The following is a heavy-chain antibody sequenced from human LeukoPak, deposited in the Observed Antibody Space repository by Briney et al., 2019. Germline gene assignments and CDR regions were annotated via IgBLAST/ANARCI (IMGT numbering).Heavy chain of an antibody. V-gene: IGHV4-34*01. Sequence: SETLSLTCAVYGGSFSGYYRSWIRQPPGKGLEWIGEINHSGSTNYNPSLKSRVTISVDTSKNQFSLKLSSVTAADTAVYYCARGEEFGSGDYGVRWYFDLWGRGTLVTVSS. CDR3: ARGEEFGSGDYGVRWYFDL. CDR1: GGSFSGYY. D-gene: IGHD4-17*01. J-gene: IGHJ2*01. CDR2: INHSGST.